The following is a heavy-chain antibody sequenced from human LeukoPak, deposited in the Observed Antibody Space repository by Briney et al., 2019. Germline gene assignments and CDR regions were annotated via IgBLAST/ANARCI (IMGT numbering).Heavy chain of an antibody. J-gene: IGHJ5*02. CDR3: ARDTGYSSGWYNWFDP. V-gene: IGHV3-30*03. CDR2: ISYDGSNK. CDR1: GFTFSSYG. D-gene: IGHD6-19*01. Sequence: GGSLRLSCAASGFTFSSYGMHWVRQAPGKGLEWVAVISYDGSNKYYADSVKGRFTISRDNAKNSLYLQMNSLRAEDTAVYYCARDTGYSSGWYNWFDPWGQGTLVTVSS.